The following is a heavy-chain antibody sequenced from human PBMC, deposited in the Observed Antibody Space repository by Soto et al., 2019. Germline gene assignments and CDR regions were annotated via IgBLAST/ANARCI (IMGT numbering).Heavy chain of an antibody. V-gene: IGHV4-59*01. Sequence: SETLSLTCTVSGGSISSYYWSWIRQPPGKGLEWIGYIYYSGSTNYNPSLKSRVTISVDTSKNQFSLKLSSVTAADTAVYYCARETPGGYNSPYFDYWGQGTLVTVSS. CDR3: ARETPGGYNSPYFDY. D-gene: IGHD5-12*01. CDR2: IYYSGST. CDR1: GGSISSYY. J-gene: IGHJ4*02.